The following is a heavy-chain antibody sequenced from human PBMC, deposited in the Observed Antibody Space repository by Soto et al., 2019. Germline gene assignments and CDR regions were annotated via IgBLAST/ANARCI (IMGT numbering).Heavy chain of an antibody. D-gene: IGHD4-17*01. Sequence: PGGSLRLSCAASGFTFSSDCMHWVRQAPGKGLEWVAVISYDGSNKYYADSVKGRFTISRDNSKNTLYLQMNSLRAEDAAVYYCAKFRMTTVTHPHDYWGQGTLVTVSS. J-gene: IGHJ4*02. CDR1: GFTFSSDC. CDR2: ISYDGSNK. V-gene: IGHV3-30*18. CDR3: AKFRMTTVTHPHDY.